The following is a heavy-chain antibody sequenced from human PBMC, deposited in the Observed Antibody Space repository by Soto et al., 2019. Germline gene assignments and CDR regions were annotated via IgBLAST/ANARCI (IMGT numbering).Heavy chain of an antibody. V-gene: IGHV3-74*01. D-gene: IGHD3-10*01. CDR3: ARGWFGPDV. CDR1: EFTFSARS. CDR2: IDKVGTDS. Sequence: EVQLVESRGGLVQPGGSLRLSCAAAEFTFSARSVHWVRQAPGKGLVWVSGIDKVGTDSTYADSVKGRFTSSRDNAKNTVYLQMNSLRVEDTAVYYCARGWFGPDVWGKGTTVTVSS. J-gene: IGHJ6*03.